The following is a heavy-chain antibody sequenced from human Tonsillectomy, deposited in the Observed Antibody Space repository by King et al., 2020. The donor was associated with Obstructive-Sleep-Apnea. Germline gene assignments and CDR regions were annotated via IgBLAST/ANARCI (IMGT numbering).Heavy chain of an antibody. D-gene: IGHD1-26*01. V-gene: IGHV3-74*01. J-gene: IGHJ4*02. Sequence: VQLVESGGGLVQPGGSLRLSCAASGFSFSSYWMHWVRQAPGKGLVWVSRINNDGSSTTYADSVKGRFTISRDNAKNTLYLQMNSLRAEDTAIYYCARDPSEWELPTDYWGQGTLVTVSS. CDR1: GFSFSSYW. CDR2: INNDGSST. CDR3: ARDPSEWELPTDY.